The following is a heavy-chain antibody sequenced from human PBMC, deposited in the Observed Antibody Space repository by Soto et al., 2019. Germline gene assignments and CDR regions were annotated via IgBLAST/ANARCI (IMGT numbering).Heavy chain of an antibody. J-gene: IGHJ3*02. V-gene: IGHV3-53*04. CDR1: GFTVSSNY. CDR2: IYSGGST. CDR3: AREKNRYNWNDGDAFDI. Sequence: EVQLVESGGGLVQPGGSLRLSCAASGFTVSSNYMSWVRQAPGKGLGWVSVIYSGGSTYYADSVKGRFTISRHNSKNTLYLQMNSLRAEDTAVYYCAREKNRYNWNDGDAFDIWGQGTMVTVSS. D-gene: IGHD1-20*01.